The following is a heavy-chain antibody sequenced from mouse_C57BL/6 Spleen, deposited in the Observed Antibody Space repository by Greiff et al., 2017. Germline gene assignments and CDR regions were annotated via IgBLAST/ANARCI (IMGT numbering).Heavy chain of an antibody. CDR2: ISDGGSYT. CDR1: GFTFSSYA. V-gene: IGHV5-4*01. CDR3: ARDRGEVDGYLDV. J-gene: IGHJ1*03. Sequence: EVMLVESGGGLVKPGGSLKLSCAASGFTFSSYAMSWVRQTPEKRLEWVATISDGGSYTYYPDNVKGRFTISRDNAKNNLYLQMSHLKSEDTAVYYCARDRGEVDGYLDVWGTGTTVTVSS. D-gene: IGHD1-1*01.